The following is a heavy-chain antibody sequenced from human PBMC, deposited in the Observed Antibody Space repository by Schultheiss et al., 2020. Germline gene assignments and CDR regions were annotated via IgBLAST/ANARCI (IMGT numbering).Heavy chain of an antibody. J-gene: IGHJ5*02. CDR1: GGSFSGYY. Sequence: SETLSLTCVVYGGSFSGYYWSWIRQPPGKGLEWIGEINHSGSTNYNPSLKSRVTISVDTSKNQFSLKLSSVTAADTAVYYCARAPEDIVVVPAAWGFGPWGQGTLVTGYS. V-gene: IGHV4-34*01. CDR3: ARAPEDIVVVPAAWGFGP. D-gene: IGHD2-2*01. CDR2: INHSGST.